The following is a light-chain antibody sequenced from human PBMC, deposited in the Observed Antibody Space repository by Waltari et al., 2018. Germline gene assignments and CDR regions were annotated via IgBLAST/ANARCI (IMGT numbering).Light chain of an antibody. CDR3: QQYNDWPVT. V-gene: IGKV3-15*01. J-gene: IGKJ1*01. Sequence: EIVMTQSPATLSVSPGERATLSCRASQSVSTNVAWYQQKPGQAPRLLIYGASTRATGIPARFSGSVSGTEFTLTISSLQSEDFADYYCQQYNDWPVTFGQGTKVEVK. CDR1: QSVSTN. CDR2: GAS.